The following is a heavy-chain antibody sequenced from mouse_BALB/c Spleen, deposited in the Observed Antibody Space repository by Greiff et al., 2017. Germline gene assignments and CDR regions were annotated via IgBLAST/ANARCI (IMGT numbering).Heavy chain of an antibody. CDR2: IYPSDSYT. V-gene: IGHV1-69*02. CDR1: GYTFTSYW. CDR3: TRDGSPFDY. J-gene: IGHJ3*01. Sequence: VQLQQPGAELVRPGASVKLSCKASGYTFTSYWINWVKQRPGQGLEWIGNIYPSDSYTNYNQKFKDKATLTVDKSSSTAYMQLSSPTSEDSAVYYCTRDGSPFDYWGQGTLVTVSA. D-gene: IGHD1-1*01.